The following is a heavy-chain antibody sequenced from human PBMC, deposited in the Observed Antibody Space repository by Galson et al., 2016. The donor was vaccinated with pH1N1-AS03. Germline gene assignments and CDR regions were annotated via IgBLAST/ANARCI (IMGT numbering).Heavy chain of an antibody. CDR2: ISSSSDYT. Sequence: SLRLSCAASGFTFGNFAMHWVRQAPGKGLEWVSSISSSSDYTHYADSVKGRFTISRDNAKNSLYLQMNSLRAEDTAVYYCVRDLGTVTVNWFDPWGQGTLVTVSS. D-gene: IGHD4-17*01. J-gene: IGHJ5*02. CDR3: VRDLGTVTVNWFDP. V-gene: IGHV3-21*01. CDR1: GFTFGNFA.